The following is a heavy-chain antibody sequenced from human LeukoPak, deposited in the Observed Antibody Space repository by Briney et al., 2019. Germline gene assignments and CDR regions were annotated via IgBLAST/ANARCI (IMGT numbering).Heavy chain of an antibody. CDR2: TYSGGST. CDR1: GASISLYY. Sequence: SETLSLTCSVSGASISLYYWSWIRQPPGKGLEWIGYTYSGGSTNYNSSLKSRVTISVDMSKNQFSLNLSSVTAADTAVYFCARLGGPAAIPHWFDPWGQGTLVTVSS. D-gene: IGHD2-2*01. CDR3: ARLGGPAAIPHWFDP. J-gene: IGHJ5*02. V-gene: IGHV4-4*09.